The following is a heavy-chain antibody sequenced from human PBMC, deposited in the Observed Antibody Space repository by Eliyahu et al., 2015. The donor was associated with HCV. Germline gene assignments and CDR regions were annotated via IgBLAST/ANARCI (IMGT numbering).Heavy chain of an antibody. Sequence: SGYGMHWVRQAPGKGLEWVAVIWYDGSEKYYVDSVKGRFTISRDNSKNTLYLHMNSLRAEDSAVYYCAREGPGGNRPYYAMDVWGQGTTVTVSS. V-gene: IGHV3-33*01. CDR3: AREGPGGNRPYYAMDV. D-gene: IGHD1-14*01. CDR2: IWYDGSEK. J-gene: IGHJ6*02. CDR1: SGYG.